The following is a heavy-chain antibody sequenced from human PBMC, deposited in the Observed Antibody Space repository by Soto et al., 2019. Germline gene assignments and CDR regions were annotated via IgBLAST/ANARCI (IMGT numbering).Heavy chain of an antibody. J-gene: IGHJ4*02. CDR2: IVVGSGNT. CDR3: AALAVSKRVYFDY. D-gene: IGHD2-15*01. V-gene: IGHV1-58*01. CDR1: GFTFTSSA. Sequence: ASVKVSCKASGFTFTSSAVQWVRQARGQRLEWIGWIVVGSGNTNYAQKFQERVTITRDMSTSTAYMELSSLRSEDTAVYYCAALAVSKRVYFDYWGQGTLVTVSS.